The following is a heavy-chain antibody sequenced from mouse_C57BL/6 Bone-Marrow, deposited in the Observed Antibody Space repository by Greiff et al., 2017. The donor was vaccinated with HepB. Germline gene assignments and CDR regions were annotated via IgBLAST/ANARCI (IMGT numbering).Heavy chain of an antibody. CDR2: IYPGDGDT. J-gene: IGHJ2*01. D-gene: IGHD2-3*01. CDR3: ARGIYDGHYGTYYFDY. CDR1: GYAFSSSW. Sequence: VKLMESGPELVKPGASVKISCKASGYAFSSSWMNWVKQRPGKGLEWIGRIYPGDGDTNYNGKFKGKATLTADKSSSTAYMQLSSLTSEESAVYFCARGIYDGHYGTYYFDYWGQGTTLTVSS. V-gene: IGHV1-82*01.